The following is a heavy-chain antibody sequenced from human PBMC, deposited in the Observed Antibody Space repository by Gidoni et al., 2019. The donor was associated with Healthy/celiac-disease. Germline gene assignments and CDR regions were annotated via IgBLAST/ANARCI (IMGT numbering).Heavy chain of an antibody. D-gene: IGHD1-20*01. V-gene: IGHV4-59*01. CDR3: AREFAGIDAFDI. J-gene: IGHJ3*02. Sequence: TNYNPSLKSRVTISVDTSKNQFSLKLSSVTAADTAVYYCAREFAGIDAFDIWGQGTMVTVSS. CDR2: T.